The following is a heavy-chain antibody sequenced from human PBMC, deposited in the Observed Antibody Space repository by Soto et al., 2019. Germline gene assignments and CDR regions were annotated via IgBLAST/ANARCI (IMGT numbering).Heavy chain of an antibody. CDR1: GFTFSSYA. Sequence: SLRLSCAASGFTFSSYAMHWVRQAPGKGLEWVAVISYDGSNKYYADSVKGRFTISRDNSKNTLYLQMNSLRAEDTAVYYCARDQGNGKYYYYGMDVWGQGTTVTVSS. V-gene: IGHV3-30-3*01. CDR2: ISYDGSNK. D-gene: IGHD1-1*01. CDR3: ARDQGNGKYYYYGMDV. J-gene: IGHJ6*02.